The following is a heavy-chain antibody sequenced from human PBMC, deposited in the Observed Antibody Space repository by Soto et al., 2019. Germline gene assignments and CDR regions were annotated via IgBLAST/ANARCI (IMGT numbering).Heavy chain of an antibody. CDR1: GFTFDGSA. V-gene: IGHV3-23*01. CDR3: AKDGFYCYNSGYCPFDS. CDR2: LSGRTGGT. D-gene: IGHD3-22*01. J-gene: IGHJ4*02. Sequence: EVQLLESGGGLVQPGESLRLSFVASGFTFDGSAMSWVRQTPGKGLEWVSTLSGRTGGTFYADSVRGRFTISRSSSTNNLYLQMNSLRAEDTALYHCAKDGFYCYNSGYCPFDSWGQGALVTVSS.